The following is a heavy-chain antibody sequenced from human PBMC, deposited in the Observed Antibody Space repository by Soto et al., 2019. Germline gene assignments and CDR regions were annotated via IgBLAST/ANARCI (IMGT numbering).Heavy chain of an antibody. D-gene: IGHD2-21*02. CDR2: RSYSGST. Sequence: SETLSLTCTVSGGSISSGDYYWSWVRQHPGKGLEWIGYRSYSGSTYYNPSLKSRVTIVVDTSRNQFSLRLSSVTAADTAVYYCAREGGLAYCGGDCLYNWFDPWGQGTLVTVSS. V-gene: IGHV4-31*03. CDR3: AREGGLAYCGGDCLYNWFDP. CDR1: GGSISSGDYY. J-gene: IGHJ5*02.